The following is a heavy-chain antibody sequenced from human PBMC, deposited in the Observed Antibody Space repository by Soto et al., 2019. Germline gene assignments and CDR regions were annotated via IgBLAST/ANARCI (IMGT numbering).Heavy chain of an antibody. CDR2: IYHSGST. Sequence: SETLSLTCAVSGYSISSGYYLGWIRQPPGKGLEWIGSIYHSGSTYYNPSLKSRVTISVDTSKNQFSLKLSSVTAADTAVYYCARVYYYDSSGYYLDYWGQGTLVTVS. CDR1: GYSISSGYY. D-gene: IGHD3-22*01. CDR3: ARVYYYDSSGYYLDY. V-gene: IGHV4-38-2*01. J-gene: IGHJ4*02.